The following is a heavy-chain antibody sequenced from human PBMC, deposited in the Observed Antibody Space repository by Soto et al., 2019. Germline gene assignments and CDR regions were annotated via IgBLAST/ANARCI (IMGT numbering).Heavy chain of an antibody. V-gene: IGHV4-39*01. D-gene: IGHD6-19*01. CDR3: ARHERSGWCDY. J-gene: IGHJ4*02. Sequence: NPSETLSLTCTVSGGSISSSSYYWGWIRQPPGKGLEWIGSIYYSGSTYYNPSLKSRVTISVDTSKNQFSLKLSSVTAADTAVYYCARHERSGWCDYWGQGTLVTVSS. CDR2: IYYSGST. CDR1: GGSISSSSYY.